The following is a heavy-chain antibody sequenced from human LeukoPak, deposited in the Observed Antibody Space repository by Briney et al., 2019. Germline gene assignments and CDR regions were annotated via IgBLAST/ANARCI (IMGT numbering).Heavy chain of an antibody. CDR3: VRINCSSTSCSDY. D-gene: IGHD2-2*01. CDR2: IYSGGST. Sequence: GGSLRLSCAASGFTVSSNYMSWVRQAPGKGLEWVSVIYSGGSTYYADSVKGRFTISRDNSKDTLYLQMNSLRAEDTAVYYCVRINCSSTSCSDYWGQGTLVTVSS. J-gene: IGHJ4*02. V-gene: IGHV3-53*01. CDR1: GFTVSSNY.